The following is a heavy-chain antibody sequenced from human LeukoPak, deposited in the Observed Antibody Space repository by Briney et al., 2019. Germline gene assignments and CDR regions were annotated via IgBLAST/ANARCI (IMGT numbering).Heavy chain of an antibody. D-gene: IGHD3-3*01. CDR1: GFTFSSYW. J-gene: IGHJ6*03. Sequence: GGSLRLSCAASGFTFSSYWMHWVRQAPGKGLVWVSRINSDGSSTSYADSVKGRFTISRDNAKNMLYLQMNSLRAEDTAVYYCARDRITIFGVVSEHYMDVWGKGTTVTVSS. CDR2: INSDGSST. CDR3: ARDRITIFGVVSEHYMDV. V-gene: IGHV3-74*01.